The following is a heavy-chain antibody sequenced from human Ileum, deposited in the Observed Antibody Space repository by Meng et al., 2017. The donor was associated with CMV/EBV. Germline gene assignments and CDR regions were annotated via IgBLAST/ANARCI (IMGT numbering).Heavy chain of an antibody. D-gene: IGHD6-25*01. V-gene: IGHV3-7*01. CDR2: IKEDGSDK. J-gene: IGHJ5*02. Sequence: GGSLRLSCAASGFTFINYWMSWVRQAPGKGLEWVANIKEDGSDKYYVDSVKGRFTISRDNAKNSLYLQMNSLRAEDTAVYYCARGRAANSFDPWGQGTLVTVSS. CDR3: ARGRAANSFDP. CDR1: GFTFINYW.